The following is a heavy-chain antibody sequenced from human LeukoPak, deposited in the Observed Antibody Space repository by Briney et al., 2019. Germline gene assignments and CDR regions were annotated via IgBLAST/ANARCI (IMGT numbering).Heavy chain of an antibody. CDR3: ATLATPTYYYDSSGLHN. D-gene: IGHD3-22*01. CDR2: IYHSGST. J-gene: IGHJ4*02. CDR1: GGSISSSNW. Sequence: SGTLSLTCAVSGGSISSSNWWSWVRQPPGKGLEWIGEIYHSGSTNYNPSLKSRVTISVDKSKNQFSLKLSSVTAADTAVYYCATLATPTYYYDSSGLHNWGQGTLVTVSS. V-gene: IGHV4-4*02.